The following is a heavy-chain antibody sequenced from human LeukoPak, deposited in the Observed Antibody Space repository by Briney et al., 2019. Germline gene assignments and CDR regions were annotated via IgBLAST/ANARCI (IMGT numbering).Heavy chain of an antibody. J-gene: IGHJ4*02. CDR2: INSDGSST. V-gene: IGHV3-74*03. D-gene: IGHD1-26*01. Sequence: GGSLRLSCAVSGITLSDYWMHWVRQTPGKRLVWVSRINSDGSSTTYADSVKGRFTISRDNAKNSLYLQMNSLRAEDTAVYYCVRGVTTPDYWGQGTLVTVSS. CDR1: GITLSDYW. CDR3: VRGVTTPDY.